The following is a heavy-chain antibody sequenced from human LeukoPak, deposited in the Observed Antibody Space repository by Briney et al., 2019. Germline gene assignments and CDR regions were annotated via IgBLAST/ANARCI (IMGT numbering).Heavy chain of an antibody. CDR3: ARCYWGYFDY. V-gene: IGHV4-34*01. CDR2: INHSGST. Sequence: PSETLSLTCAVYGGSFSGYYWSWIRQPPGKGLEWIGEINHSGSTNYNPSLKSRVTISVDTSKNQFPLKLSSVTAADTAVYYCARCYWGYFDYWGQGTLVTVSS. CDR1: GGSFSGYY. D-gene: IGHD7-27*01. J-gene: IGHJ4*02.